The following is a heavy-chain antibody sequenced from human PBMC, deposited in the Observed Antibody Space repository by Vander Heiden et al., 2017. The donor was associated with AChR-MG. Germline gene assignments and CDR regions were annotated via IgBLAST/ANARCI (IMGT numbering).Heavy chain of an antibody. J-gene: IGHJ4*02. D-gene: IGHD6-19*01. CDR1: GYTFTSHL. CDR2: INPSGGST. Sequence: QVQLVQSGAEVKKPGASVKVSCKASGYTFTSHLMQRVRRAPGQGLEWMGIINPSGGSTSYAQKFQGRVTMTRDTSTSTVYMELSSLRSEDTAVYYCARGAIKHPEASPLWYSSGWLTRFDYWGQGTLVTVSS. CDR3: ARGAIKHPEASPLWYSSGWLTRFDY. V-gene: IGHV1-46*01.